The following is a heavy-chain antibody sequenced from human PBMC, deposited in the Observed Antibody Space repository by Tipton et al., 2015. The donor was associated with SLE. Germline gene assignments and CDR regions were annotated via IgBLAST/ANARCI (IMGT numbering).Heavy chain of an antibody. CDR3: ARGGTYHDSSGNIDY. Sequence: TLSLTCTISSGSISTYHWSWLRQPPGKGLEWIGYIHHSGSINYNPSLRSRVTISLDTSKNQFSLKLSSVTAADTAVYYCARGGTYHDSSGNIDYWGQGTLVTASS. J-gene: IGHJ4*02. D-gene: IGHD3-22*01. V-gene: IGHV4-59*01. CDR2: IHHSGSI. CDR1: SGSISTYH.